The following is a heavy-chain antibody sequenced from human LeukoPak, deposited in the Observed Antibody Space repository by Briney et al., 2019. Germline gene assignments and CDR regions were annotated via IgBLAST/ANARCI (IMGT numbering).Heavy chain of an antibody. CDR1: GGSITRTNW. D-gene: IGHD2-8*01. CDR2: VSLSGLT. CDR3: SRENGAFSPFGY. J-gene: IGHJ4*02. V-gene: IGHV4-4*02. Sequence: PSETLSLTCGGSGGSITRTNWWRWVRQPPGQGLEWIGEVSLSGLTNYNPSLSSRVIMALDTSKNHLSLNLTPVTAADTAVYYCSRENGAFSPFGYWGQGTLVTVPS.